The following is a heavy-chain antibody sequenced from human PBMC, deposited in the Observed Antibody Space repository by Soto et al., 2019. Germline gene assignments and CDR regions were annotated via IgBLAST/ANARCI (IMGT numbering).Heavy chain of an antibody. CDR2: IYTSGNT. J-gene: IGHJ6*02. V-gene: IGHV4-4*07. CDR1: GASVTSYY. CDR3: ARDGVGTHGMDV. Sequence: QVQLQGSDPRLLKPSETLSLTCTVSGASVTSYYWSWTRQPAGKGLDWIGRIYTSGNTDYNPSLKSRVTLSLETSQNQVSLKLSSVTAADTAIYYCARDGVGTHGMDVWGQGTTVTVSS. D-gene: IGHD1-7*01.